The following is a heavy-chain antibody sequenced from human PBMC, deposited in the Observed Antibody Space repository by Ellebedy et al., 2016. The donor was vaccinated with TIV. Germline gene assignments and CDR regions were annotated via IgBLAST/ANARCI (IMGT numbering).Heavy chain of an antibody. V-gene: IGHV1-3*01. CDR2: ISAGNGNT. D-gene: IGHD3-22*01. CDR3: ARLSRVYDNSGYNWFDP. Sequence: AASVKVSCKASGYTFTTYAMHWVRQAPGHRLEWMGWISAGNGNTKYSQKFQGRVTITRDTSASRAYMELSSLRSEDTAVYYCARLSRVYDNSGYNWFDPWGQGTLVTVSS. J-gene: IGHJ5*02. CDR1: GYTFTTYA.